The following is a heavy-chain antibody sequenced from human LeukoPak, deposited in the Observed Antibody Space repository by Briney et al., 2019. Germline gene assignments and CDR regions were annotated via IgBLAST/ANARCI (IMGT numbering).Heavy chain of an antibody. CDR1: GFTFSNFG. Sequence: GGSLRLSCTASGFTFSNFGVNWVRQAPGKGLEWVSCMDRHTDIYYANSVRGRFTISRDNAKNSVFLQMDRLTVEDTAVHYCVGDPTTNRYQYFEYWGQGALVSVSS. CDR3: VGDPTTNRYQYFEY. D-gene: IGHD2-8*01. J-gene: IGHJ4*02. V-gene: IGHV3-21*01. CDR2: MDRHTDI.